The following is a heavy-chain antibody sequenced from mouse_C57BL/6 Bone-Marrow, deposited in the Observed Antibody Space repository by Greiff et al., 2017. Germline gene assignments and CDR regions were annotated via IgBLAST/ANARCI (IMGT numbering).Heavy chain of an antibody. CDR1: GYAFSSSW. J-gene: IGHJ2*01. Sequence: LKQSGASVKISCKASGYAFSSSWMNWVKQRPGKGLEWIGRIYPGDGDTNYNGKFKGKATLTADKSSSTAYMQLSSLTSEDSAVYFCARHYGLDYWGQGTTLTVSS. D-gene: IGHD1-1*01. V-gene: IGHV1-82*01. CDR2: IYPGDGDT. CDR3: ARHYGLDY.